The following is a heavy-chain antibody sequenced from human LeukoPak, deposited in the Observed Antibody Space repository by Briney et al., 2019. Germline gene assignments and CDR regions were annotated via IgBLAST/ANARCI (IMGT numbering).Heavy chain of an antibody. CDR2: VSYDGSNK. CDR1: GFTFSSYG. Sequence: GGSLRLSCAASGFTFSSYGMHWVRQAPGKGLEWVAVVSYDGSNKYYADSVKGRFTISRDNSKNTLYLQMNSLRAEDTAVYYCAKDREQVAAAGTPYYYYYYMDVWGKGTTVTVSS. CDR3: AKDREQVAAAGTPYYYYYYMDV. V-gene: IGHV3-30*18. J-gene: IGHJ6*03. D-gene: IGHD6-13*01.